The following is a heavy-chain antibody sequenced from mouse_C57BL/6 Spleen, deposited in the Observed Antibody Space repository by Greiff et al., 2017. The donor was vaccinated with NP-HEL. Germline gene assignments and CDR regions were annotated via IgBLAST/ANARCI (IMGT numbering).Heavy chain of an antibody. V-gene: IGHV1-54*01. J-gene: IGHJ1*03. CDR3: ARYYYGSSFYWYFDV. D-gene: IGHD1-1*01. CDR1: GYAFTNYL. Sequence: VQLKESGAELVRPGTSVKVSCKASGYAFTNYLIEWVKQRPGQGLEWIGVINPGSGGTNYNEKFKGKATLTADKSSSTAYMQLSSLTSEDSAVYFCARYYYGSSFYWYFDVWGTGTTVTVSS. CDR2: INPGSGGT.